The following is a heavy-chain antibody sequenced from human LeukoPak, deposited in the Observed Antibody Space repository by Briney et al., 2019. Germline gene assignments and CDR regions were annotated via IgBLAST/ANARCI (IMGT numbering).Heavy chain of an antibody. D-gene: IGHD1-26*01. J-gene: IGHJ6*03. CDR1: GFTFSSYS. V-gene: IGHV3-48*04. CDR2: ISLSSSTI. Sequence: GGSLRLSCAASGFTFSSYSMNWVRQAPGKGLEWVSYISLSSSTISYADSVKGRFTISRDSAKNSLYLQMNSLRAEDTAVYYCARLSVIVGAALEYYYYYMDVWGHGTTVTVSS. CDR3: ARLSVIVGAALEYYYYYMDV.